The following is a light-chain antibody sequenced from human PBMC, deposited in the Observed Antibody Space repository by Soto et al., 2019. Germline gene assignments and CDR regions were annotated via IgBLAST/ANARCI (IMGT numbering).Light chain of an antibody. J-gene: IGKJ1*01. CDR3: KTYNSALPWT. Sequence: DIQMTQSPSSLSASVGDRVTITCRASQGISNYLAWYQQKPGKVPKLLIYAASTLQSGVPSRFSGSGFGTDFTLTISSLQPEDVATYYCKTYNSALPWTLGQGTKVEIK. CDR2: AAS. CDR1: QGISNY. V-gene: IGKV1-27*01.